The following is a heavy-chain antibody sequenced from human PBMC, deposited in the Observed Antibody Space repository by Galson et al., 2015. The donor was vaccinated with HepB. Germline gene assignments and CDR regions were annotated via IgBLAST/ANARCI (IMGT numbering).Heavy chain of an antibody. Sequence: QSGAEVKKPGESLKISCKGSGYSFTSYWIGWVRQMPGKGLEWMGIIYPGDSDTRYSPSFQGQVTISADKSISTAYLQWSSLKASDTAMYYCAIPTTDSGSYYEGGFDYWGQGTLVTVSS. CDR3: AIPTTDSGSYYEGGFDY. V-gene: IGHV5-51*03. J-gene: IGHJ4*02. CDR2: IYPGDSDT. D-gene: IGHD1-26*01. CDR1: GYSFTSYW.